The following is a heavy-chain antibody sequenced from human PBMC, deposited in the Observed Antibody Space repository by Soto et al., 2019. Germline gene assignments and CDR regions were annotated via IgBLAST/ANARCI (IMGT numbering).Heavy chain of an antibody. D-gene: IGHD3-22*01. CDR2: IYYSGST. Sequence: PSETLSLTCTVSGGSISSGGYYWSWIRQHPGKGLEWIGYIYYSGSTYYNPSLKSRVTISVDTSKNQFSLKLSSVTAADTAVYYCARAEVTPPHDSGYSLYYFDYWGQGTLVTSPQ. CDR3: ARAEVTPPHDSGYSLYYFDY. V-gene: IGHV4-31*03. J-gene: IGHJ4*02. CDR1: GGSISSGGYY.